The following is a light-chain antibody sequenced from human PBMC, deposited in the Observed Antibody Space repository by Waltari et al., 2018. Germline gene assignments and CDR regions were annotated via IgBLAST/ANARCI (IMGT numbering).Light chain of an antibody. V-gene: IGKV4-1*01. CDR1: QSVLSSSDNKNY. Sequence: MVLTQSPYSLALSLGDRATFHAEFGQSVLSSSDNKNYLAWYQQKPGQPPKLFIYWSSTRESGVPDRFSGSGSGTDFALTISSLQAEDVAVYYCKQYYTSPPTFGGGTKVEIK. CDR2: WSS. CDR3: KQYYTSPPT. J-gene: IGKJ4*01.